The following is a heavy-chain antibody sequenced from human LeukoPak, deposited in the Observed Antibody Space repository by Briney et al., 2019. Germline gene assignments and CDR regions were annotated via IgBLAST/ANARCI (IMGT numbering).Heavy chain of an antibody. V-gene: IGHV1-69*05. CDR2: IIPIFGTA. CDR3: ARTITIPGKYYYYMDV. CDR1: GGTFSSYA. D-gene: IGHD3-3*01. Sequence: GASVKVSCKASGGTFSSYAISWVRQAPGQGLEWMGTIIPIFGTANYAQKFQGRVTITTDESTSTAYMELSSLRSEDTAVYYCARTITIPGKYYYYMDVWGKGTTVTVSS. J-gene: IGHJ6*03.